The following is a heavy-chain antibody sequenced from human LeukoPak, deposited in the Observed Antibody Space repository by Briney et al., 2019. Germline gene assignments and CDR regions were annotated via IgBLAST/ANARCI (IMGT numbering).Heavy chain of an antibody. CDR2: IYYSGST. V-gene: IGHV4-39*02. CDR1: GGSISSSSYY. Sequence: SETLSLTCTVSGGSISSSSYYWGWLRQPPGKGLEWIGSIYYSGSTYYNPSLKSRVTISVDTSKNQFSLKLSSVTAADTAVYYCARDQNRAFDIWGQGTMVTVSS. J-gene: IGHJ3*02. CDR3: ARDQNRAFDI. D-gene: IGHD1-14*01.